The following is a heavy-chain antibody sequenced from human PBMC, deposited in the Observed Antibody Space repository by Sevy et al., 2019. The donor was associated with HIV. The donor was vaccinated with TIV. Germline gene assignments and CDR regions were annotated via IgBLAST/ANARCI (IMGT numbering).Heavy chain of an antibody. J-gene: IGHJ4*02. CDR2: ITASGPST. CDR1: GFTFSTYA. Sequence: GGSLRLSCAASGFTFSTYAMSWVRQAPGKGLEWVSAITASGPSTYYADSVKGRFTISRDNSKNMLFLQMSSLRDEDTAVYYCASRGGDFWSGYNFDYWGQGTLVTVSS. V-gene: IGHV3-23*01. CDR3: ASRGGDFWSGYNFDY. D-gene: IGHD3-3*01.